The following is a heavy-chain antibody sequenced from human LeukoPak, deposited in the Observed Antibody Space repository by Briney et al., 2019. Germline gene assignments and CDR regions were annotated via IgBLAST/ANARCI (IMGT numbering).Heavy chain of an antibody. CDR2: INPSGGST. CDR1: GYTFTSYY. V-gene: IGHV1-46*01. J-gene: IGHJ4*02. D-gene: IGHD6-6*01. Sequence: GASVKVSCKASGYTFTSYYMHWVRQAPGQGLEWMGIINPSGGSTSYAQKFQGRVTMTRDTSTSTVYMELSSLRSEDTAVYYCASASIAEGEVYYWGQGTLVTVSS. CDR3: ASASIAEGEVYY.